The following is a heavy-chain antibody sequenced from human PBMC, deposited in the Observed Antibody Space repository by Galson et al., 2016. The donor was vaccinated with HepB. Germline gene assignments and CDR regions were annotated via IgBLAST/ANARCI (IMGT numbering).Heavy chain of an antibody. V-gene: IGHV1-8*01. J-gene: IGHJ6*02. CDR2: MNPNSGNT. Sequence: RQATGQGLEWMGWMNPNSGNTGYAQKFQGRVTMTRDTSISTAYMELRSLRSDDTAVYYCARKITIFGGDVWGQGTTVTVPS. D-gene: IGHD3-3*01. CDR3: ARKITIFGGDV.